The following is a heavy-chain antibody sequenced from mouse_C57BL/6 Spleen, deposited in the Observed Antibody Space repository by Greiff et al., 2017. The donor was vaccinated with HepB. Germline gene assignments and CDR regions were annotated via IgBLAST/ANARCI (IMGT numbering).Heavy chain of an antibody. D-gene: IGHD1-1*01. CDR1: GYTFTSYW. CDR3: AGDYYCSSSWFAY. J-gene: IGHJ3*01. V-gene: IGHV1-55*01. Sequence: VQLQQPGAELVKPGASVKLSCKASGYTFTSYWITWVKQRPGQGLEWIGDIYPGSGSTNYNEKFKSKATLTVDTSSSTAYMQLSSLTSEGSAVYYGAGDYYCSSSWFAYWGQGTLVTVSA. CDR2: IYPGSGST.